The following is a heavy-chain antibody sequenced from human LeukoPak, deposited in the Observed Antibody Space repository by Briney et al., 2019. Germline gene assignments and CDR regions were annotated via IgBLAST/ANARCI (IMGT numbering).Heavy chain of an antibody. CDR2: INPETGDP. CDR1: GYTFTGYY. Sequence: GASVKVSCKASGYTFTGYYMHWVRQAPGQGLEWMGWINPETGDPYYGQKFLGRVTMTRDTSISTAYMELSRLTSDDMAVYYCARDPTRGDLSVYWGQGSLVTVSS. V-gene: IGHV1-2*02. CDR3: ARDPTRGDLSVY. J-gene: IGHJ4*02. D-gene: IGHD5-12*01.